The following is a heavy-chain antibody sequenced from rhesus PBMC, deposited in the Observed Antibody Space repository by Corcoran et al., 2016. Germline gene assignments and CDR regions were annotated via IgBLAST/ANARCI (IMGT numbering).Heavy chain of an antibody. CDR1: GGSISDSYR. Sequence: QVQLQESGPGVVKPSETLSLTCAVSGGSISDSYRWSWIRQPPGKGLEWIGYIYGSRTSTNYTPPLKSRVTISKDTSRNQFSLKLSSVTAADTAVYYCARDRRWYYNIWTGENYFDYWGQGVLVTVSS. CDR2: IYGSRTST. V-gene: IGHV4S10*01. CDR3: ARDRRWYYNIWTGENYFDY. J-gene: IGHJ4*01. D-gene: IGHD3-3*01.